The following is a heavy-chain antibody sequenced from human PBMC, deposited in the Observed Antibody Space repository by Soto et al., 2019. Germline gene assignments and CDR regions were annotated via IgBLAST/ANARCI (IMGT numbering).Heavy chain of an antibody. CDR2: ISAYNGNT. J-gene: IGHJ6*02. D-gene: IGHD6-13*01. V-gene: IGHV1-18*01. CDR3: ARDEGYSSSGYPRNYYGMDV. Sequence: ASVKVSCKASGYTFTSYGISWVRQAPGQGLEWMGWISAYNGNTNYAQKLQGRVTMTTDTSTSTAYMELRSLRSDDTAVYYCARDEGYSSSGYPRNYYGMDVWGQGTTVTVPS. CDR1: GYTFTSYG.